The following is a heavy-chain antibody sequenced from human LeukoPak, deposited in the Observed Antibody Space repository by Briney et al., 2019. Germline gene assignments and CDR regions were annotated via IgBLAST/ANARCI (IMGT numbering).Heavy chain of an antibody. Sequence: SETLSLTCTVSGGSISSGGYYWSWIRQHPGKGLEWIGYIYYSGSTYYNPSLKSRVTISVDTSKNQFSLKLSSVTAADTAVYYFTRTVYGDYDYWGQGTLVTVSS. D-gene: IGHD4-17*01. CDR1: GGSISSGGYY. V-gene: IGHV4-31*03. CDR2: IYYSGST. J-gene: IGHJ4*02. CDR3: TRTVYGDYDY.